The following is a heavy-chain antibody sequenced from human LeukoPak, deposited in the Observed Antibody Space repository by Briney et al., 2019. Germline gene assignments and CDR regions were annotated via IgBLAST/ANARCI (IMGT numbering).Heavy chain of an antibody. CDR1: GYTFTGYY. D-gene: IGHD6-13*01. Sequence: GASVKVSCKASGYTFTGYYMHWVRQAPGQGLEWMGWINPNSGGTNYAQKFQGRVTMTRDTSISTAYMELSRLRSDDTAVYYCARAGRAAAASGRSRNNWFDPWGQGTLVTVSS. CDR2: INPNSGGT. J-gene: IGHJ5*02. CDR3: ARAGRAAAASGRSRNNWFDP. V-gene: IGHV1-2*02.